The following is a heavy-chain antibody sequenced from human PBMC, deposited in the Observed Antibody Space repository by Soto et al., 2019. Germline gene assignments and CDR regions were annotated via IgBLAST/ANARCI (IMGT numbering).Heavy chain of an antibody. Sequence: VQLVQSGGGVVQPGKSLRLSCEASGFSLSSYDMHWVRQAPGKGLEWVAVITYDGNKKFLADSVEGRLTLSRDNSRNTLYLQINSLRDEDTAVYYCGKDTLDCSGGDCPLYYYYGMDVWGQGTTVIVSS. J-gene: IGHJ6*02. V-gene: IGHV3-30*18. CDR1: GFSLSSYD. CDR3: GKDTLDCSGGDCPLYYYYGMDV. CDR2: ITYDGNKK. D-gene: IGHD2-15*01.